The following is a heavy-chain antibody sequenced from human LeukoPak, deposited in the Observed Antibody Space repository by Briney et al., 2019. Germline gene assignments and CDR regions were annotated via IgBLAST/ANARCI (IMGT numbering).Heavy chain of an antibody. Sequence: ASVKVSCKASGYTFTGYYMHWVRQAPGQGLEWMGWINPNSGGTNYAQKFQGRVTMTRDTSISTAYMELSRLRSDDTAVYYCARVTLGYSAYEDQDLVYYFDYWGQGTLVTVSS. V-gene: IGHV1-2*02. CDR1: GYTFTGYY. J-gene: IGHJ4*02. CDR3: ARVTLGYSAYEDQDLVYYFDY. D-gene: IGHD5-12*01. CDR2: INPNSGGT.